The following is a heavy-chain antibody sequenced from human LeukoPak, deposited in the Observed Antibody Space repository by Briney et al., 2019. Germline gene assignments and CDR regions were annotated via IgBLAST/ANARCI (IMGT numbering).Heavy chain of an antibody. J-gene: IGHJ4*02. Sequence: GGSLRLSCAASGFTLSSFAMNWVRQAPGKGLEWVSAISGNGYAYYADSVKGRFTISRDNSKNTLYLQMNSLRAEDTAVYYCAKRGAEVGTTVAPGDYWGQGTLVTVSS. D-gene: IGHD1-26*01. CDR3: AKRGAEVGTTVAPGDY. CDR2: ISGNGYA. CDR1: GFTLSSFA. V-gene: IGHV3-23*01.